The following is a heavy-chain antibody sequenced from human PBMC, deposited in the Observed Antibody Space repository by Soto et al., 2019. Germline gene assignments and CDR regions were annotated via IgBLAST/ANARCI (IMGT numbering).Heavy chain of an antibody. D-gene: IGHD1-26*01. CDR2: INAGNGNT. Sequence: ASVKVSCKASGYTFTSYAMHWVRQAPGQRLEWMGWINAGNGNTKYSQKFQGRVTITRDTSASTAYMELSSLRSEDTAVYYCARCYSVGAIPDAFDIWGQGTMVTVSS. J-gene: IGHJ3*02. CDR3: ARCYSVGAIPDAFDI. V-gene: IGHV1-3*01. CDR1: GYTFTSYA.